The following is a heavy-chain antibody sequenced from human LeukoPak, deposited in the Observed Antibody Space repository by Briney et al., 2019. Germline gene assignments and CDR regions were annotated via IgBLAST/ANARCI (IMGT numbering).Heavy chain of an antibody. V-gene: IGHV3-7*01. D-gene: IGHD2-2*01. Sequence: GGSLRLSCAASGFTFTNYWMSWVRQAPGKGLELVANIKQDRSEKYYVDSVKGRFTISRDNAKNSLYLQMNSLRAEDTAVYYCANYCSSTSCYLTYWGQGTLVTVSS. CDR2: IKQDRSEK. CDR1: GFTFTNYW. CDR3: ANYCSSTSCYLTY. J-gene: IGHJ4*02.